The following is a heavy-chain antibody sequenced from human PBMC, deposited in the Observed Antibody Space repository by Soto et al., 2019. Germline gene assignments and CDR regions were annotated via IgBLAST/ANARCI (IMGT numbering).Heavy chain of an antibody. J-gene: IGHJ6*03. CDR2: VYYSGST. D-gene: IGHD5-12*01. CDR3: ARISVASRYMDV. CDR1: GGSISSSSYY. Sequence: QLQLEESGPGLVKPSETLSLTCTVSGGSISSSSYYWGWIRQSPGKGLEWIGGVYYSGSTYYSPSLKSRVTISGDTSKKEISLRLSSVTAADTAVYYCARISVASRYMDVWGKGTTVTVSS. V-gene: IGHV4-39*01.